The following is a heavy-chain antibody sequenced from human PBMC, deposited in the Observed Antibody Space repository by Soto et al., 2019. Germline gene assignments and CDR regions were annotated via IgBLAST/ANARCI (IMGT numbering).Heavy chain of an antibody. V-gene: IGHV3-30-3*01. D-gene: IGHD2-8*01. CDR3: ASVGLIHDFDY. CDR1: GFTFSSYA. J-gene: IGHJ4*02. Sequence: QVQLVESGGGVVQPGRSLRLSCAASGFTFSSYAMHWVRQAPGKGLEWVAVISYDGSNKYYADSVKGRFTISRDNSKKTLFLQMKSRRAEDTAVSYFASVGLIHDFDYWVEGTLGTVSS. CDR2: ISYDGSNK.